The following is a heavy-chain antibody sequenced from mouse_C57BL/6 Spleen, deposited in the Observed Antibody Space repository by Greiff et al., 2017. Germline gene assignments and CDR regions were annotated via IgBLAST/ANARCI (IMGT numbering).Heavy chain of an antibody. CDR2: LQPNSGSP. J-gene: IGHJ3*01. CDR1: GYPFPSSW. CDR3: AREVGPWFAY. Sequence: VQLQQPGAELVKPGASVKLSSKPSGYPFPSSWWPWVKPRPGQGLEWIGMLQPNSGSPNSNEKFKSKATLTVDKSSSTAYMQLSSLTSEDSAVYYCAREVGPWFAYWGQGTLVTVSA. D-gene: IGHD4-1*01. V-gene: IGHV1-64*01.